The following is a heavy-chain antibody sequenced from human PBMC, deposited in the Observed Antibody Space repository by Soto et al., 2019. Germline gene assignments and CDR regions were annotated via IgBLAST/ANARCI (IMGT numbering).Heavy chain of an antibody. Sequence: ASVKVSCKASGYTFTSYYMHWVRQAPGQGLEWMGIINPSGGSTSYAQKFQGRVTMTRDTSTSTVYMELSSLRSEDTAVYYCARGRGDLTGTSSLYYYGIDVRAQRTTVTGSS. CDR2: INPSGGST. J-gene: IGHJ6*02. V-gene: IGHV1-46*01. D-gene: IGHD1-7*01. CDR3: ARGRGDLTGTSSLYYYGIDV. CDR1: GYTFTSYY.